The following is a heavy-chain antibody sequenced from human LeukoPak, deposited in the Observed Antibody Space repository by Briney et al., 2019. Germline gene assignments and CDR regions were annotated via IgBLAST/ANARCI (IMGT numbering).Heavy chain of an antibody. CDR3: AKDPDCTSGICYTFFDY. CDR1: GYDFTTYW. Sequence: GESLKISCKGSGYDFTTYWIGWVRQAPGKGLEWVSAISGSGGSTYYADSVKGRFTISRDNSKNTLYLQMNSLRAEDTAVYYCAKDPDCTSGICYTFFDYWGQGTLVTVSS. D-gene: IGHD2-8*01. V-gene: IGHV3-23*01. CDR2: ISGSGGST. J-gene: IGHJ4*02.